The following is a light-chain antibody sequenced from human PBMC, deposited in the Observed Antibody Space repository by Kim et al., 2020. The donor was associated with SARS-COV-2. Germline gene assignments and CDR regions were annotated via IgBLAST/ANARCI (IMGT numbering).Light chain of an antibody. Sequence: DIKMTQSPFSLSASVGDRVTITCRASESISNYLNWYQQKPGKAPKLLIYAASSLQSGVPSRISGSGSGTDFMLTISSLQPEDFATYYCQQGYSTPLSFGGGTKVDIK. V-gene: IGKV1-39*01. CDR1: ESISNY. J-gene: IGKJ4*01. CDR2: AAS. CDR3: QQGYSTPLS.